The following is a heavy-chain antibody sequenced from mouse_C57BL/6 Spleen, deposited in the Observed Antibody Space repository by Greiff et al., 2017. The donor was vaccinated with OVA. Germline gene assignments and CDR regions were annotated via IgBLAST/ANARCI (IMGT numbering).Heavy chain of an antibody. J-gene: IGHJ4*01. CDR2: IDPSDSET. V-gene: IGHV1-52*01. Sequence: QVQLQQPGAELVRPGSSVKLSCKASGYTFTSYWMHWVKQRPIQGLEWIGNIDPSDSETHYNQKFKDKATLTVDKSSSTAYMQLSSLTSEDSAVYYCARENHYYAVDYWGQGTSVTVSS. CDR3: ARENHYYAVDY. CDR1: GYTFTSYW.